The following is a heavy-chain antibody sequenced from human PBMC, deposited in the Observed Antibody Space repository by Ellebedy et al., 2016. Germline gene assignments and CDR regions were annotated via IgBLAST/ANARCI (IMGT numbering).Heavy chain of an antibody. V-gene: IGHV3-23*01. J-gene: IGHJ4*02. D-gene: IGHD2-2*02. CDR3: AREVKAAAAIQPKFDY. CDR1: GFTFTDYV. Sequence: GESLKISCAASGFTFTDYVMSWVRQAPGKGLEWVSAIDAAGRTYYSDSVKGRYTITRDTSASTAYMELSSLRSEDTAVYYCAREVKAAAAIQPKFDYWGQGTLVTVSS. CDR2: IDAAGRT.